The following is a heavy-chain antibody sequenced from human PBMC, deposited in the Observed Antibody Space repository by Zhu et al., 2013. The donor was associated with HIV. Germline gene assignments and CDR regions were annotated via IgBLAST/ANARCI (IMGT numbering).Heavy chain of an antibody. V-gene: IGHV1-2*02. Sequence: QVQLVQSGLSXRPGLSESLQGFWIHLHRLLYALGATGPGQGLSGWDGSTYSGGTNYAQKFQGRVTMTRDTSISTAYMELSRLRSDDTAVYYCAREKMGHCSSTSCYHDAFDIWGQGTMVTVSS. CDR3: AREKMGHCSSTSCYHDAFDI. CDR1: IHLHRLL. D-gene: IGHD2-2*01. J-gene: IGHJ3*02. CDR2: STYSGGT.